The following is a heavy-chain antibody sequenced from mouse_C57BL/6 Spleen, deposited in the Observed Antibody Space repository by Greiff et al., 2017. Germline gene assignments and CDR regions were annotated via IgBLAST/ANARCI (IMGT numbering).Heavy chain of an antibody. CDR3: ARWDYGSRAWFAY. Sequence: QVQLQQSGAELVMPGASVKLSCKASGYTFTSYWMHWVKQRPGQGLEWIGEIDPSDSYTNYNQKFKGKSTLTVDKSSSTAYMQLSSLTSEDSAVYYCARWDYGSRAWFAYWGQGTLVTVSA. CDR1: GYTFTSYW. D-gene: IGHD1-1*01. V-gene: IGHV1-69*01. CDR2: IDPSDSYT. J-gene: IGHJ3*01.